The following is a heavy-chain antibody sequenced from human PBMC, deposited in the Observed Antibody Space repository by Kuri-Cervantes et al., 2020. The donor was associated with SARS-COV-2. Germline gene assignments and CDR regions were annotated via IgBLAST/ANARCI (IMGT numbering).Heavy chain of an antibody. V-gene: IGHV1-2*02. CDR3: ATTLKSLAYCSGGSCYHIYY. D-gene: IGHD2-15*01. CDR2: INPSSGGA. Sequence: ASVQVSCNASGDTFTAYYMHWVRQAPGQGIEWMGWINPSSGGANYAQQFQGRVTMTRDTYTSTVYMDLCRMRSDDKALYYCATTLKSLAYCSGGSCYHIYYWGQGTLVTVSS. J-gene: IGHJ4*02. CDR1: GDTFTAYY.